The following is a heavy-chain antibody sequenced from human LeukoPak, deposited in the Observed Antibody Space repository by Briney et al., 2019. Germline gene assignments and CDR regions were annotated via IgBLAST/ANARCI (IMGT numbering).Heavy chain of an antibody. Sequence: GGSLRLSCAASGFTFSSYAMHWVRQAPGKGLEWVAVISYDGSNKYYADSVKGRFTISRDNSKNTLYLQMNSLRAEDTAVYYCARGTTGYSSGKTFDCWGQGTLVTVSS. CDR1: GFTFSSYA. CDR2: ISYDGSNK. J-gene: IGHJ4*02. CDR3: ARGTTGYSSGKTFDC. D-gene: IGHD6-19*01. V-gene: IGHV3-30*01.